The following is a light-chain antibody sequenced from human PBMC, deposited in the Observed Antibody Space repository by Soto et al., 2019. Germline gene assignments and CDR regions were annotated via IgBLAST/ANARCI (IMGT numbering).Light chain of an antibody. CDR2: EVT. V-gene: IGLV2-23*02. J-gene: IGLJ1*01. CDR3: CSYAGDSTLYV. CDR1: SSDVGSYNL. Sequence: QSALTQPASVSGSPGQSITISCTGTSSDVGSYNLVTWYQQHPGKAPKLMIYEVTERPSGVSNRFSGSKSGNTASLTISGLQADDEADYYCCSYAGDSTLYVFGTATKLTVL.